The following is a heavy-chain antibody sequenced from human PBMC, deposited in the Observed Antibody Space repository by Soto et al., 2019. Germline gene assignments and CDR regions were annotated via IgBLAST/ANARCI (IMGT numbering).Heavy chain of an antibody. CDR1: GYSFSNYA. D-gene: IGHD3-3*01. CDR3: AGDSPYNDFWSSIMEVYHYGLDV. J-gene: IGHJ6*02. V-gene: IGHV1-18*01. CDR2: INVYKGDT. Sequence: QVQLVQSGGEVKKPGASVKVSCKASGYSFSNYAISWVRQAPGQGLEWMGWINVYKGDTKYSQKFQDRVTVTTDTSTSTAYMEFRSLRSDGTGVYYCAGDSPYNDFWSSIMEVYHYGLDVWGQGTTVSVSS.